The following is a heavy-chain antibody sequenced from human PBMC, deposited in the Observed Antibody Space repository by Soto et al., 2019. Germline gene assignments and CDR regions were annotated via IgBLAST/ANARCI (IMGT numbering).Heavy chain of an antibody. CDR2: VSHSGRT. D-gene: IGHD4-17*01. V-gene: IGHV4-59*01. J-gene: IGHJ5*02. CDR1: GGSISPYS. CDR3: ARLLGGYDDYGGWFAP. Sequence: QVHLVESGPGLVKPSETLSLTCTISGGSISPYSWTWIRQSPGNGLAWIGYVSHSGRTFYTPSLKSRLTMSLDTSRSQFSLRLKSVSAAATAVYYFARLLGGYDDYGGWFAPWGQGTLVTVSS.